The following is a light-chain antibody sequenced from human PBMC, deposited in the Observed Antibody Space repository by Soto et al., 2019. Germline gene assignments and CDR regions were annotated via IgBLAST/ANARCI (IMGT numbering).Light chain of an antibody. J-gene: IGKJ2*01. CDR3: QQYNNWPLYT. CDR2: GAP. V-gene: IGKV3-15*01. CDR1: QSVSST. Sequence: EIVMTQSPATLSVSPGERATLSCRASQSVSSTLAWSQQKPGQAPRLLIYGAPTRATGIPARFSGSGSGTEFTLTISSLQSEDFAVYYCQQYNNWPLYTFGQGTKLEIK.